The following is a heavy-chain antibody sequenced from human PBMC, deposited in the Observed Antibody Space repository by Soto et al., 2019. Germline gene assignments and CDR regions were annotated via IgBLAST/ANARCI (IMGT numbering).Heavy chain of an antibody. D-gene: IGHD3-22*01. J-gene: IGHJ5*02. Sequence: QLQLQESGPGLVKPSETMSLTCTVSGGSFSSSTYYWGWIRQPPGKGLEWIGSMYSGGNTYDNPSLKSRVTGSVDTSNNNVSRKLTSVTAADTAMYYFAIQPYDSNGDYSGSWCQGTMVTVSS. V-gene: IGHV4-39*01. CDR2: MYSGGNT. CDR1: GGSFSSSTYY. CDR3: AIQPYDSNGDYSGS.